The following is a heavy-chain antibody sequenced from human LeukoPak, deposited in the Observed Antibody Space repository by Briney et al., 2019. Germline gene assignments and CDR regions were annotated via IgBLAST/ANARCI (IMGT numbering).Heavy chain of an antibody. V-gene: IGHV4-31*03. D-gene: IGHD5-18*01. CDR3: ARDRVDTAMAYYYYYGMDV. J-gene: IGHJ6*02. Sequence: SETLSLTCTVSGGSISSGGYYWSWIRQHPGKGLEWIGYIYYSGSTYYNPSLKSRVTISVDTSKNQFSLKLSSVTAADTAVYYCARDRVDTAMAYYYYYGMDVWGQGTLVTVSS. CDR2: IYYSGST. CDR1: GGSISSGGYY.